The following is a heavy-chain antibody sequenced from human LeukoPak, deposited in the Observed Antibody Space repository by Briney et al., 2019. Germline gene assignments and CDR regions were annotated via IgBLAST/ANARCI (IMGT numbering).Heavy chain of an antibody. V-gene: IGHV3-23*01. CDR3: ARVETAAAATLRGFDY. J-gene: IGHJ4*02. CDR2: IGGSGGST. CDR1: GFTFSSYA. Sequence: GGSLRLSCAASGFTFSSYAMSWVRQAPGKGLEWVSSIGGSGGSTYYADSVKGRFTISRDNSKNTLYLQMNSLRAEDTAVYYCARVETAAAATLRGFDYWGQGTLVTVSS. D-gene: IGHD6-13*01.